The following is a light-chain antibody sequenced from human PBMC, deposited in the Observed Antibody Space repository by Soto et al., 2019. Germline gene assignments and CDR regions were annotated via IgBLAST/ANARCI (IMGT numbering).Light chain of an antibody. CDR1: QTVSSS. CDR3: QQRINWPLFT. CDR2: GAS. Sequence: EIVLTQSPGTLSLSPGERATLSCRASQTVSSSLAWYQQKPGQAPRLLISGASSRAADIPDRFSGSGSGTDFTLTINRLEPEDFAVYYCQQRINWPLFTFGPGTKVDIK. V-gene: IGKV3D-20*02. J-gene: IGKJ3*01.